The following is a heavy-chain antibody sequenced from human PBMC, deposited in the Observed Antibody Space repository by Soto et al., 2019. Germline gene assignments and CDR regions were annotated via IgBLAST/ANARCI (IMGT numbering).Heavy chain of an antibody. D-gene: IGHD3-22*01. CDR2: ISSSGSTI. CDR1: GFTFSSYE. V-gene: IGHV3-48*03. J-gene: IGHJ6*02. Sequence: GGSLRLSCAASGFTFSSYEMNWVRQAPGKWLEWVSYISSSGSTIYYADSVKGRFTISRDNAKNSLYLQMDSLRAEDTAVYYCARGGYYDSSGYSNRLYYYGMDVWGQGXTVTVYS. CDR3: ARGGYYDSSGYSNRLYYYGMDV.